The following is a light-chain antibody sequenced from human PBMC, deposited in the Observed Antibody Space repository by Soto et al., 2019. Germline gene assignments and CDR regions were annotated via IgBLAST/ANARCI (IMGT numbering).Light chain of an antibody. Sequence: ESGLTPSPGTLSLSPGERATLSCRASQSVSSRYLAWDQQKPGQAPRLLIYGASSRATGIADRFSGSESGTNFTLTISRPEPDDVAVYYGQQCGSSQWTFEQGTKAETK. CDR3: QQCGSSQWT. J-gene: IGKJ1*01. CDR2: GAS. CDR1: QSVSSRY. V-gene: IGKV3-20*01.